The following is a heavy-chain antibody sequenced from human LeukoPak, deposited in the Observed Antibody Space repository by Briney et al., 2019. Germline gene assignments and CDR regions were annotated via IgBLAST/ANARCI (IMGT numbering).Heavy chain of an antibody. V-gene: IGHV4-39*07. J-gene: IGHJ6*03. CDR1: GGSISSSSYY. CDR2: IYYSGST. D-gene: IGHD2-2*01. Sequence: PSETLSLTCTVSGGSISSSSYYWGWIRQPPGKGLEWIGSIYYSGSTYYNPSLKSRVTISVDTSKNQFSLKLSSVTAADTAVYYCASVPAAMDTVTTLGNYYYMDVWGKGTTVTVSS. CDR3: ASVPAAMDTVTTLGNYYYMDV.